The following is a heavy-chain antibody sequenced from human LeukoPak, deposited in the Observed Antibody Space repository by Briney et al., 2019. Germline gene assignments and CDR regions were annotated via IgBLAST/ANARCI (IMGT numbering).Heavy chain of an antibody. J-gene: IGHJ4*02. Sequence: GGSLRLSCAASGFTFSIYAMRWVRQAPGKGLEWVSVISDGGGRTYYADSVKGRFTISRDNSKSTLYLQMNSLRAEDTAVYYCAKHGEAFCDSKTDYWGQGTLVTVPS. D-gene: IGHD3-10*01. CDR2: ISDGGGRT. CDR1: GFTFSIYA. CDR3: AKHGEAFCDSKTDY. V-gene: IGHV3-23*01.